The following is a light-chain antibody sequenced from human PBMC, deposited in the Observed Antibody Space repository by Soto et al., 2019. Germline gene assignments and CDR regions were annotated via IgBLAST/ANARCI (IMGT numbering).Light chain of an antibody. CDR1: QSVSSSY. V-gene: IGKV3-20*01. Sequence: EIVLTQSAGTLFLTPVERATLSRRASQSVSSSYLAWYQLKPGKAPRLLIYGASSRATGIPDRLSGSGSGTDFTLSISRLEPEDVAVYYCQQYGSSPTFGQGTRLEI. CDR3: QQYGSSPT. CDR2: GAS. J-gene: IGKJ5*01.